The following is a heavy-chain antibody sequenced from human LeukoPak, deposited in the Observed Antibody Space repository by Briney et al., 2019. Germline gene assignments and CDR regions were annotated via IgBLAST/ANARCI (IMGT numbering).Heavy chain of an antibody. CDR1: GYTFSAYD. D-gene: IGHD6-19*01. CDR2: INTNTGNP. J-gene: IGHJ4*02. CDR3: ARDLAVPGTARGY. V-gene: IGHV7-4-1*01. Sequence: GASVKVSCKASGYTFSAYDLSWMRQAPGQGLGWMGGINTNTGNPTYAQGFTGRFVFSLDSSVSTAYLQIDSVEAEDTAVYFCARDLAVPGTARGYWGQGTLVTVSS.